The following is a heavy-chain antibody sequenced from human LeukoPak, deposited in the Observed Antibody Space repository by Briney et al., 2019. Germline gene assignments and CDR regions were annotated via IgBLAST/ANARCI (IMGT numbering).Heavy chain of an antibody. V-gene: IGHV3-23*01. CDR1: GFTFSTFA. D-gene: IGHD2-2*01. CDR2: ISGSADTT. Sequence: GGSLRLSCAASGFTFSTFAMSWVRQAPGKGLEWVSTISGSADTTYYADSVKGRFTISRDNSKNTLYLQMNSLRAEDTAAYYCAKERVRCSSTSCYPDAFDIWGQGTMVTVSS. J-gene: IGHJ3*02. CDR3: AKERVRCSSTSCYPDAFDI.